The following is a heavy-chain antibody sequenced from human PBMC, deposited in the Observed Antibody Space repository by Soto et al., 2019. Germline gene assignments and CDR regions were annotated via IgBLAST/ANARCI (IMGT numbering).Heavy chain of an antibody. V-gene: IGHV3-72*01. CDR3: ARETYYYDSGRYYFYFDY. CDR1: GFTFSDHY. CDR2: TRNKDNYYTT. D-gene: IGHD3-22*01. J-gene: IGHJ4*02. Sequence: EVQLVESGGGLVQPGGSLRLSCAASGFTFSDHYMDWVRQAPGTGLEWVGRTRNKDNYYTTEYAASVKGRFTISRYDSKSSLYLHMNSLNSEDTAVYYFARETYYYDSGRYYFYFDYWGQGTLVTVSS.